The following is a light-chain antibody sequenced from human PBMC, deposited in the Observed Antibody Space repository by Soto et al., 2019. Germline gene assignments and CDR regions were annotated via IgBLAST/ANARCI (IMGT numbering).Light chain of an antibody. V-gene: IGKV3-20*01. CDR3: QQSGSSPFT. Sequence: EIVLTQSPGTLSLSPGERATLSCRASQSVSSSYLAWYQQKPGQAPRLLIYGASSRATGIPDRFSGSGSGTGSTLTIRRLEPEDFAVYYSQQSGSSPFTFGPVTKVDIK. CDR1: QSVSSSY. J-gene: IGKJ3*01. CDR2: GAS.